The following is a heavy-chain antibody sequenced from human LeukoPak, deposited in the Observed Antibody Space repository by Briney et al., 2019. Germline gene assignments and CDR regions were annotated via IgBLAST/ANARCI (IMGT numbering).Heavy chain of an antibody. J-gene: IGHJ5*02. CDR3: ARGRGSGHKENWFDP. CDR1: GYTFSTYD. Sequence: ASVKVSCKASGYTFSTYDINWVRQATGQGLEWMGWMNPNSGNTGYAQKFQGRVTMTRNTSISTAYMELSSLRSEDTAVYYCARGRGSGHKENWFDPWGQGTLVTVSS. D-gene: IGHD6-19*01. CDR2: MNPNSGNT. V-gene: IGHV1-8*01.